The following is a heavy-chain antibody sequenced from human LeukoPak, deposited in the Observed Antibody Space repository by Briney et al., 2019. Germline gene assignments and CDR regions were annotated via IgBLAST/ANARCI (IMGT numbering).Heavy chain of an antibody. CDR3: ARSDLGGDFPETSWFDP. CDR1: GGTFSSYA. CDR2: INAGNGNT. Sequence: ASVKVSCKASGGTFSSYAISWVRQAPGQRLEWMGWINAGNGNTKYSQEFQGRVTITRDTSASTAYMELSSLRSEDMAVYYCARSDLGGDFPETSWFDPWGQGTLVTVSS. D-gene: IGHD2-21*01. V-gene: IGHV1-3*03. J-gene: IGHJ5*02.